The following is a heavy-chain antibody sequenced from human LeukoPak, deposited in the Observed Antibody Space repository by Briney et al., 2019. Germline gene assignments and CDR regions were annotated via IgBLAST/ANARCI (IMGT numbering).Heavy chain of an antibody. Sequence: GGSLRLSCAASGFTFSSYSMSCVPHAPGKGPEWVSTISIDGGRTYYADSVKGRFTVSRDTSKNTLYLQMNSLRAEDTAVYYCARKGIGSSRYQNMDVWGKGTTVTVSS. CDR3: ARKGIGSSRYQNMDV. CDR1: GFTFSSYS. D-gene: IGHD6-25*01. V-gene: IGHV3-23*01. J-gene: IGHJ6*03. CDR2: ISIDGGRT.